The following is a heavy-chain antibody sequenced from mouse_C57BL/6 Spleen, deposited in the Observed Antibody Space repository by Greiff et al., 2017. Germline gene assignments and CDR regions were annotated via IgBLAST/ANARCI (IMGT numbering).Heavy chain of an antibody. J-gene: IGHJ2*01. CDR2: IYPGDGDT. V-gene: IGHV1-80*01. CDR1: GYAFSSYW. Sequence: QVQLMQSGAELVKPGASVKISCKASGYAFSSYWMNWVKQRPGKGLEWIGQIYPGDGDTNYNGKFKGKATLTADKSSSTAYMQLSSLTSEASAVYFCTRELRPIVDYWGQGTTLTVSS. CDR3: TRELRPIVDY. D-gene: IGHD5-1*01.